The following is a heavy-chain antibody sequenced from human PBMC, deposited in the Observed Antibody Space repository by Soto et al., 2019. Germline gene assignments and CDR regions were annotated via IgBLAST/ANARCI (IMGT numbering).Heavy chain of an antibody. CDR3: ATDRVGAISFDY. CDR1: GYTFTSYG. Sequence: ASVKVSCKASGYTFTSYGISWVRQAPGQGLEWMGWISAYNGETIYAQKFQGRVTMTEDTSTDTAYMELSSLRSEDTAVYYCATDRVGAISFDYWGQGTLVTVSS. J-gene: IGHJ4*02. CDR2: ISAYNGET. V-gene: IGHV1-18*01. D-gene: IGHD1-26*01.